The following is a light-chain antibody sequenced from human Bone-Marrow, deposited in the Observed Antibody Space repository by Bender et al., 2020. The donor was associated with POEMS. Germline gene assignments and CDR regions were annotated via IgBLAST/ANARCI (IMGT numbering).Light chain of an antibody. V-gene: IGLV5-45*03. CDR1: SGINVGSYT. Sequence: QAVLTQPSSLSASPGASASLTCTLRSGINVGSYTIYWYQQKPGSPPQYLLRYKSDSDKQQGSGVPSRFSGSKDASANAGILLISGLQSEDEADYYCLIWHGTSSVFGGGTKLTVL. J-gene: IGLJ3*02. CDR3: LIWHGTSSV. CDR2: YKSDSDK.